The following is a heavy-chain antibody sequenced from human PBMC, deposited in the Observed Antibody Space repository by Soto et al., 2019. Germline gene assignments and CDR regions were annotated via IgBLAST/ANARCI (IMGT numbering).Heavy chain of an antibody. Sequence: EVKLLESGGGLAQPGGSLRLSCVGSGFTFDSYAISWVRQAPGKGLQWISAISGNGAGKDYAHSVKGRFTISRDNSKNTVHLQMNSLRAEDTALYYCAKDTVGGYSFWSGYYSDGLDVWGQGTMVTVSS. CDR1: GFTFDSYA. J-gene: IGHJ3*01. CDR2: ISGNGAGK. V-gene: IGHV3-23*01. CDR3: AKDTVGGYSFWSGYYSDGLDV. D-gene: IGHD3-3*01.